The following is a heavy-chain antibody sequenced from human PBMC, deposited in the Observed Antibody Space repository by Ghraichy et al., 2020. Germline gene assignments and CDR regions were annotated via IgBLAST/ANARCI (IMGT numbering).Heavy chain of an antibody. J-gene: IGHJ6*02. Sequence: GESLNISCAASGFTFSNAWMSWVRQAPGKGLEWVGRIKSKTDGGTTDYAAPVKGRFTISRDDSKNTLYLQMNSLKTEDTAVYYCTTVVWHIVVVTAILQYGMDVWGQGTTVTVSS. CDR2: IKSKTDGGTT. CDR1: GFTFSNAW. D-gene: IGHD2-21*02. CDR3: TTVVWHIVVVTAILQYGMDV. V-gene: IGHV3-15*01.